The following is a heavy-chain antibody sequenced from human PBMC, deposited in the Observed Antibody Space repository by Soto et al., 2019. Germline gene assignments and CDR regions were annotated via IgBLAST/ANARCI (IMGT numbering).Heavy chain of an antibody. D-gene: IGHD3-10*01. CDR2: INHSGST. Sequence: PSETLSLTCAVYGGSFSGYYWTWIRQPPGTGLEWIGEINHSGSTNYNPSLKSRVTISVDTSKNQFSLKLTSVTAADTAVYYCSQWSTAMVRGAYYYYGMDVWGQGTTVTVSS. CDR3: SQWSTAMVRGAYYYYGMDV. J-gene: IGHJ6*02. CDR1: GGSFSGYY. V-gene: IGHV4-34*03.